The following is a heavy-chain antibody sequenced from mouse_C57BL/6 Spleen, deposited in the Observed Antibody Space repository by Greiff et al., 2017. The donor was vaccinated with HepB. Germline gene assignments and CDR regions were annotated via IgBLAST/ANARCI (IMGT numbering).Heavy chain of an antibody. D-gene: IGHD1-1*02. Sequence: EVNVVESGGGLVKPGGSLKLSCAASGFTFSDYGMHWVRQAPEKGLEWVAYISSGSSTIYYADTVKGRFTISRDNAKNTLFLQMTSLRSEDTAMYYCARWSPYYFDYWGQGTTLTVSS. CDR3: ARWSPYYFDY. V-gene: IGHV5-17*01. J-gene: IGHJ2*01. CDR1: GFTFSDYG. CDR2: ISSGSSTI.